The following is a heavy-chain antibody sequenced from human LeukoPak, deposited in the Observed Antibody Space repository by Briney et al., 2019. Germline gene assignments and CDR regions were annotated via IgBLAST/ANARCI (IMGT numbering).Heavy chain of an antibody. V-gene: IGHV4-39*01. J-gene: IGHJ6*02. CDR2: IYYSGST. D-gene: IGHD1-1*01. CDR1: GGSISSSSYY. Sequence: SETLSLTCTVSGGSISSSSYYWGWIRQPPGKGLEWIGSIYYSGSTYYNPSLKSRVTISVDTSKNQFSLKLSSVTAADTAVYYCARQQPEYYYYYVMDVWGQGTTVTVSS. CDR3: ARQQPEYYYYYVMDV.